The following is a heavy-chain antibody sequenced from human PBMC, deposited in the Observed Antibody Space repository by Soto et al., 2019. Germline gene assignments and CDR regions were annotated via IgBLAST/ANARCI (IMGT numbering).Heavy chain of an antibody. CDR2: VHDSWGS. V-gene: IGHV4-59*08. J-gene: IGHJ6*02. D-gene: IGHD3-10*01. CDR3: ARQGFGELMPNYYDMDV. CDR1: GGSISNYY. Sequence: TSETLSLTCTVSGGSISNYYWSWFRQTPGKGLEWIGYVHDSWGSNYNPSLKSRVAISLDTSKSQFSLKLTSVTATDTAVYYCARQGFGELMPNYYDMDVWGQGTTVTVSS.